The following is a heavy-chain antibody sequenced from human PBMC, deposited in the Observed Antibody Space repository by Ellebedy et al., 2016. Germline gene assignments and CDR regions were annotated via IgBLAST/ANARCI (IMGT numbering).Heavy chain of an antibody. CDR2: IYTSGST. CDR3: ARGGGRRCSSTSCYYYYGMDV. CDR1: GGSISSYY. D-gene: IGHD2-2*01. J-gene: IGHJ6*02. Sequence: SETLSLXXTVSGGSISSYYWSWIRQPAGKGLEWIGRIYTSGSTNYNPSLKSRVTMSVDTSKNQFSLKLSSVTAADTAVYYCARGGGRRCSSTSCYYYYGMDVWGQGTTVTVSS. V-gene: IGHV4-4*07.